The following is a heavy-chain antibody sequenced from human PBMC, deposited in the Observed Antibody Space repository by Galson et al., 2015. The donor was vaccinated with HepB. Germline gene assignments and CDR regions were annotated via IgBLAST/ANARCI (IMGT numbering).Heavy chain of an antibody. CDR2: IYWDDDK. V-gene: IGHV2-5*02. CDR1: GFSLSTSGVA. J-gene: IGHJ4*02. D-gene: IGHD3-16*02. CDR3: AFSSRRYYFDY. Sequence: PALVKPPQTLTLTCTFSGFSLSTSGVAVAWIRQPPGRALEWLALIYWDDDKRYSPSLKSRVTITRDTSKNQVVLTVTNMDPVDTATYFCAFSSRRYYFDYGGQGTLVTVSS.